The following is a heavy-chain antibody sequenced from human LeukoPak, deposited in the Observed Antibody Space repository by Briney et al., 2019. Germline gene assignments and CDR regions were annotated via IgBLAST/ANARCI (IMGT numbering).Heavy chain of an antibody. D-gene: IGHD3-22*01. J-gene: IGHJ3*02. CDR2: ISAYNGNT. CDR3: ARGRTTMILVVDAFDI. Sequence: GASVKLSCKASGYTFTSCGISCVRQAHGQGIELMGWISAYNGNTNCAQKLKGRVTMTTDTSTSTAYMELRSLRSDDTAVYYCARGRTTMILVVDAFDIWGQGTMVTVSS. CDR1: GYTFTSCG. V-gene: IGHV1-18*01.